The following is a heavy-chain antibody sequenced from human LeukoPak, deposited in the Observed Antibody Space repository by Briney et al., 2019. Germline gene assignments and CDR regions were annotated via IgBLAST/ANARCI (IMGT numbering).Heavy chain of an antibody. V-gene: IGHV3-30*04. D-gene: IGHD3-3*01. CDR1: GFTFSSYA. CDR2: ISHDGYHE. CDR3: TSPITRYDFWSGPMGYYYYYMDV. J-gene: IGHJ6*03. Sequence: GKSLRLSCAASGFTFSSYAIHWVRQAPGKGLEWVAVISHDGYHEHYADSVKGRFTISRDNSKNTLYLQMNSLRAEDTAVYYCTSPITRYDFWSGPMGYYYYYMDVWGKGTTVTVSS.